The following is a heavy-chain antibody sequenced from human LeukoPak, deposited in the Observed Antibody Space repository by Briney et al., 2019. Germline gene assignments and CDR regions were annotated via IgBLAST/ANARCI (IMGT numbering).Heavy chain of an antibody. D-gene: IGHD2-21*01. CDR3: AKDHPPAKALWDY. CDR2: ISGSGGST. V-gene: IGHV3-23*01. Sequence: GGSLRLSCAASGFTFSSYAMRWGSQAPGKGLESFSAISGSGGSTYYADSVKGRFTISRDNSKNTLYLQMNSLRAEDTAVYYCAKDHPPAKALWDYWGQGTLVTISS. CDR1: GFTFSSYA. J-gene: IGHJ4*02.